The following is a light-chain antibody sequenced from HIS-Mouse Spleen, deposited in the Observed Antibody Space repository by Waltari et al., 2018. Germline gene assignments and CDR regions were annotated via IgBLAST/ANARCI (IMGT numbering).Light chain of an antibody. CDR2: GAS. CDR1: QSVSSSY. Sequence: EIVLTQSPGTLSLSPGDRATLPCRASQSVSSSYLAWYQQKPGQAPRLLIYGASSRATGIPDRFSGSGSGTDFTLTISRLEPEDFAVYYCQQYYSYPFTFGPGTKVDIK. V-gene: IGKV3-20*01. J-gene: IGKJ3*01. CDR3: QQYYSYPFT.